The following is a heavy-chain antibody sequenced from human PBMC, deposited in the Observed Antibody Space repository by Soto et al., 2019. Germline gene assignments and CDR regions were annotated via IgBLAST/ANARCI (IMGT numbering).Heavy chain of an antibody. CDR1: GYTFTNHG. CDR2: ISANNGDT. D-gene: IGHD3-10*01. CDR3: ARMVRGSNIDYYHYMDV. V-gene: IGHV1-18*01. J-gene: IGHJ6*03. Sequence: QVQLVQSGAEVKKPGASVQVSCKASGYTFTNHGISWVRQAPGQGLEWLGWISANNGDTNYAQKFQGRATVTTDTSTSTGYMELRSLRSEDTAVYYCARMVRGSNIDYYHYMDVWGKGTTVTVSS.